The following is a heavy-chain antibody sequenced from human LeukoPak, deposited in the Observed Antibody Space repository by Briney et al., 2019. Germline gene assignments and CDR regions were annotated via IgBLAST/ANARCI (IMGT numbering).Heavy chain of an antibody. D-gene: IGHD3-3*01. CDR2: IYSGGST. V-gene: IGHV3-53*01. CDR3: ARDGHDFWSGYRYGMDV. Sequence: GGSLRLSCAASGFTVSSNYMSWVRQAPGKGLEWVSVIYSGGSTYYADSVEGRFTISRDNSKNTLYLQMNSLRAEDTAVYYCARDGHDFWSGYRYGMDVWGQGTTVTVSS. CDR1: GFTVSSNY. J-gene: IGHJ6*02.